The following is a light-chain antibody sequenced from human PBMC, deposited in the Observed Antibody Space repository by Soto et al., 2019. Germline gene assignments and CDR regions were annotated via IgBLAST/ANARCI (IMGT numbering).Light chain of an antibody. Sequence: DIQLTQSQSLLSASVGDRVTITCRASKGIRSYLAWYQQKPGKAPKLLIYAASTLQSAVPSRFSGSGSGTEFTLTISSLQPEDYGTYNCQQRNSYPITFGQGTRLEIK. CDR3: QQRNSYPIT. CDR2: AAS. J-gene: IGKJ5*01. CDR1: KGIRSY. V-gene: IGKV1-9*01.